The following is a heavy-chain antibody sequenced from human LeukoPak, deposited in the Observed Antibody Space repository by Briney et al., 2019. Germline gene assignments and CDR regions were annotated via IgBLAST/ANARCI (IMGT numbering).Heavy chain of an antibody. CDR1: GGSITSSSHH. CDR2: IYYSGTT. D-gene: IGHD3-10*01. J-gene: IGHJ6*03. V-gene: IGHV4-39*01. Sequence: SETLSLTCTVSGGSITSSSHHWGWLRQPPGKGLEWIGSIYYSGTTYYKPSLRSRVTIAVDMSKNQFSLKLSSVTAADTAVYYCARLTKNDSGSFRFGKKKRGYMDVWGKGTTVTISS. CDR3: ARLTKNDSGSFRFGKKKRGYMDV.